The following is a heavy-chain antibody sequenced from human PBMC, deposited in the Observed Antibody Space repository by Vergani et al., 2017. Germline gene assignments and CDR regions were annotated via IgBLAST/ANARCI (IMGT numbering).Heavy chain of an antibody. CDR3: VRTEYCTGIACNTRFDS. D-gene: IGHD2-8*02. CDR1: GFTFSSYS. J-gene: IGHJ5*01. CDR2: ISSSSSTI. Sequence: EVQLVESGGGLVQPGGSLRLSCAASGFTFSSYSMNWVRQAPGKGLEWVSYISSSSSTIYYADSVKGRFTISRDNAKNTVFLQMNNPRADDAGVYYCVRTEYCTGIACNTRFDSWGQGALVTVSS. V-gene: IGHV3-48*04.